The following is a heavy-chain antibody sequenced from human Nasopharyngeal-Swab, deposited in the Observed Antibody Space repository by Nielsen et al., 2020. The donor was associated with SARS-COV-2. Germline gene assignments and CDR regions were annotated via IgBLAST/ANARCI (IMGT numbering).Heavy chain of an antibody. D-gene: IGHD1-26*01. V-gene: IGHV3-21*01. CDR2: ISSSSSYI. CDR3: ARVRFVGELIDAFDI. J-gene: IGHJ3*02. Sequence: GESLKISCAASGFTFSDYYMNWVRQAPGKGLEWVSSISSSSSYIYYADSVKGRFTISRDNAKNSLYLQMNSLRAEDTAVYYCARVRFVGELIDAFDIWGQGTMVTVSS. CDR1: GFTFSDYY.